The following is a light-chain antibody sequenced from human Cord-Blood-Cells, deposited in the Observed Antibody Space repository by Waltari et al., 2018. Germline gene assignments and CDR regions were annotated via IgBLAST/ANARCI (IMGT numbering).Light chain of an antibody. Sequence: QSVLTQPPSVSGAPGQRVTISCTGSSSNIGAGYDVHWYQQLPGTAPKLLIYGNSNRPSVVPDRFSGSKSGTSASLAITGLQAEDEADYYCQSYDSSLVYVFGTGTKVTVL. J-gene: IGLJ1*01. V-gene: IGLV1-40*01. CDR3: QSYDSSLVYV. CDR1: SSNIGAGYD. CDR2: GNS.